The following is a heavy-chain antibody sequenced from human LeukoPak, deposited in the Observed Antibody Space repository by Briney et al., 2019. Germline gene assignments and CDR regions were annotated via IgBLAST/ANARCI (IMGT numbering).Heavy chain of an antibody. CDR2: IYTSGST. D-gene: IGHD6-13*01. CDR3: AGGGGGSWPFDY. V-gene: IGHV4-4*07. Sequence: SETLSLTCTVSGGSISSYYWSWIRQPAGKGLEWIGRIYTSGSTNYNPSLKSRVTMSVDTSNNQISLKLSPVTAADTAGYDSAGGGGGSWPFDYWGQGTLVTVSS. CDR1: GGSISSYY. J-gene: IGHJ4*02.